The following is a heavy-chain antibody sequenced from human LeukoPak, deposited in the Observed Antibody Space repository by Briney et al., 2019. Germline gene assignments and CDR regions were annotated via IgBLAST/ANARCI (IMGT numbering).Heavy chain of an antibody. CDR1: GGSISSYY. CDR3: ARAAVAGMMAFGY. D-gene: IGHD6-19*01. V-gene: IGHV4-59*01. Sequence: SETLSLTCTVSGGSISSYYWSWIRQPPGKGLEWIGYIYYSGSTNYNPSLKSRVTISVDTSKNQFSLKLSSVTAADTAVYYCARAAVAGMMAFGYWGQGTLVTVSS. CDR2: IYYSGST. J-gene: IGHJ4*02.